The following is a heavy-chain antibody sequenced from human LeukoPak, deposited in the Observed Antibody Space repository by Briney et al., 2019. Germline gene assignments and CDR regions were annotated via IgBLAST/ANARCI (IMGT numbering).Heavy chain of an antibody. CDR3: ARDLGIAVAGTISYYYGMDV. CDR2: ISAYNGNT. V-gene: IGHV1-18*01. J-gene: IGHJ6*02. D-gene: IGHD6-19*01. Sequence: ASVKVSCKASGYTFTSYGISWVRQAPGQGLEWMGWISAYNGNTNYARKLQGRVTMTTDTSTSTAYMELRSLRSDDTAVYYCARDLGIAVAGTISYYYGMDVWGQGTTVTVSS. CDR1: GYTFTSYG.